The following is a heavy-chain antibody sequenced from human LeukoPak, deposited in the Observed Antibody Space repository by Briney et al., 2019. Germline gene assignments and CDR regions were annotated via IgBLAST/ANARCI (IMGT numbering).Heavy chain of an antibody. CDR3: AREGYNSSGYFDY. D-gene: IGHD3-22*01. V-gene: IGHV3-66*01. J-gene: IGHJ4*02. Sequence: GGSLRLSCAASGFSVSRNHMSWVRQAPGKGLEWVSIIYSGDSIYCADSVKGRFTISRDNSKNTLYLQMNSLRAEDTAVYYCAREGYNSSGYFDYWGQGTLVTVSS. CDR1: GFSVSRNH. CDR2: IYSGDSI.